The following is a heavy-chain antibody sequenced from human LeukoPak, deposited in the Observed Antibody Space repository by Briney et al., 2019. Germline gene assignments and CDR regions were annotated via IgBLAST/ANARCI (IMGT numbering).Heavy chain of an antibody. V-gene: IGHV3-7*01. CDR3: ATQLYCSGNSCLTRNFDC. Sequence: DSVRGRFTVSRDNAKNSVYLQMNSLRVEDTAVYYCATQLYCSGNSCLTRNFDCWGQGTLVTVSS. J-gene: IGHJ4*02. D-gene: IGHD2-15*01.